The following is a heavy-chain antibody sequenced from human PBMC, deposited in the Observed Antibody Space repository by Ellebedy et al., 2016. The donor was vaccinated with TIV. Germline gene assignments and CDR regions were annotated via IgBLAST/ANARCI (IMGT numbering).Heavy chain of an antibody. D-gene: IGHD3-10*01. CDR1: GFNFSAYG. CDR3: AKGPYYASESYYWLDP. J-gene: IGHJ5*02. CDR2: LSYDGRNE. Sequence: SLKISXAASGFNFSAYGMHWVRQAPGKGLEWVAILSYDGRNESYSDSVRGRFTISRDSSSNTLFLQMNSLRVEDTAVYYCAKGPYYASESYYWLDPWGQGTLVTVSS. V-gene: IGHV3-30*19.